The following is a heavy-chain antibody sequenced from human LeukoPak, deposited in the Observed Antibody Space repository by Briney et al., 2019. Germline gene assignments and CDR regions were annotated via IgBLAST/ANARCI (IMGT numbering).Heavy chain of an antibody. V-gene: IGHV1-18*01. CDR2: ISAYNGNT. J-gene: IGHJ6*02. CDR3: ARRGITMVRGPIYGMDV. Sequence: ASVKVSCKASGYTFTSYGISWVRQAPGQGLEWMGWISAYNGNTNYAQKLQGRVTMTTDTSTSTAYMELRSLRSDDTAVYYCARRGITMVRGPIYGMDVWGQGTTVTVSS. CDR1: GYTFTSYG. D-gene: IGHD3-10*01.